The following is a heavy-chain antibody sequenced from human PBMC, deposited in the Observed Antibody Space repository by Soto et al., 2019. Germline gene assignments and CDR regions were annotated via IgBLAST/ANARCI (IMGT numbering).Heavy chain of an antibody. CDR1: GFTFSSYW. CDR2: INSDGSST. Sequence: GGSLRLSCAASGFTFSSYWMHWVRQAPGKGLVWVSRINSDGSSTSYADSGKGRFTISRDNAKNTLYLQMNSLRAEDTAVYYCARAGYYDSSGYYPFDYWGQGTLVTVSS. J-gene: IGHJ4*02. CDR3: ARAGYYDSSGYYPFDY. V-gene: IGHV3-74*01. D-gene: IGHD3-22*01.